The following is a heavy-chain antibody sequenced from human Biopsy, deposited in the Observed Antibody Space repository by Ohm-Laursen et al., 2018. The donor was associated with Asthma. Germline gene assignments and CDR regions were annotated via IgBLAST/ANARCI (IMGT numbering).Heavy chain of an antibody. J-gene: IGHJ6*02. CDR2: ISVYNGNT. Sequence: VASLKVSCKTSGYTFNSAGITWVRQAPGQGLEWMGWISVYNGNTKVAQKLQDRVTMITDTSTSTAYMESRSLRSDDTAVYFCARAVDYSHYYGIDVWGQGTTVTVS. D-gene: IGHD3-10*01. CDR1: GYTFNSAG. CDR3: ARAVDYSHYYGIDV. V-gene: IGHV1-18*01.